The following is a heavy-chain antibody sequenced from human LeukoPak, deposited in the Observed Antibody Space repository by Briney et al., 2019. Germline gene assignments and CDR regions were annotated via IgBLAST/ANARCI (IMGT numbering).Heavy chain of an antibody. J-gene: IGHJ3*02. CDR1: GYTFTGYF. Sequence: GASVKVSCKASGYTFTGYFMHWVRQAPGQGLEWRGWVNLNSGGTNYAQKFQGRVAITRDTSIATAYMELSRLTSDDTAVYYCTRDGESTGNDAFDIWGQGTLVTVSS. V-gene: IGHV1-2*02. CDR3: TRDGESTGNDAFDI. CDR2: VNLNSGGT. D-gene: IGHD1-1*01.